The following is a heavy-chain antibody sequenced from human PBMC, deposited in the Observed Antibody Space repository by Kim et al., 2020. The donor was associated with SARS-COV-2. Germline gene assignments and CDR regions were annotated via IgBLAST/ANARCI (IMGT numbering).Heavy chain of an antibody. D-gene: IGHD3-3*01. J-gene: IGHJ6*02. V-gene: IGHV3-23*01. CDR1: GFTFSSYA. CDR2: ISGSGGST. CDR3: AKDEGTPLDLEWLLKDYYYYGMDV. Sequence: GGSLRLSCAASGFTFSSYAMSWVRQAPGKGLEWVSAISGSGGSTYYADSVKGRFTISRDNSKNTLYLQMNSLRAEDTAVYYCAKDEGTPLDLEWLLKDYYYYGMDVWGQGTTVTVSS.